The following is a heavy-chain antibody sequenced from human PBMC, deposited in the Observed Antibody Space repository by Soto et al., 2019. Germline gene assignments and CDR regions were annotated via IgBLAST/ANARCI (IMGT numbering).Heavy chain of an antibody. CDR2: MNPNSGNT. V-gene: IGHV1-8*01. CDR3: ASIGYGDYGWSQGDY. J-gene: IGHJ4*02. D-gene: IGHD4-17*01. CDR1: GYTFTSYD. Sequence: QVQLVQSGAEVKKPGASVKVSCKASGYTFTSYDINWVRQATGQGLEWMGWMNPNSGNTGYAQKFQGRVTMTRNTSISTAYMELSSLRAEYTAVYYCASIGYGDYGWSQGDYWGQGTLVTVSS.